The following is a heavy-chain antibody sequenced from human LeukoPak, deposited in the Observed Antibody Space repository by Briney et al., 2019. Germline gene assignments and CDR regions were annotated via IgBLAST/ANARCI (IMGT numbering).Heavy chain of an antibody. Sequence: GGSLRLTCAASGFNFSNYWMSWVRQAPGKGLEWVANIKKDGSDKYYVDSVKGRFTISRDNAKKSLFLQMNSLRAEDTAVYYCTGGPGYWGQGTLVTVSS. V-gene: IGHV3-7*01. CDR2: IKKDGSDK. J-gene: IGHJ4*02. CDR1: GFNFSNYW. CDR3: TGGPGY. D-gene: IGHD2-15*01.